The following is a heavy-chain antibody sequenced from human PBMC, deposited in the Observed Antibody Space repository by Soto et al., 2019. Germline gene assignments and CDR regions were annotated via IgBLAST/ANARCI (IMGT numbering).Heavy chain of an antibody. J-gene: IGHJ4*02. Sequence: ASVKVSCKVSGYTLTELSMHWVRQAPGKGLEWMGGFDPEDGETIYAQKFQGRVTVTEDTSTDTAYMELSSLRSEDTAVYYCARGRHSREIDYWGRGTLVTVSS. V-gene: IGHV1-24*01. D-gene: IGHD6-13*01. CDR2: FDPEDGET. CDR3: ARGRHSREIDY. CDR1: GYTLTELS.